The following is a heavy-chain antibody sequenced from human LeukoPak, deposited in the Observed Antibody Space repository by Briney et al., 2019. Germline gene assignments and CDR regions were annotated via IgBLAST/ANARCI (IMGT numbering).Heavy chain of an antibody. Sequence: SETLSLTCAVYGGSFSGYYWSWIRQPPGKGLEWIGEINHSGSTNYNPSLKSRVTISVDTSKNQFSLKLSSVTAAGTAVYYCARGDGMAAIYYWGQGTLVTVSS. V-gene: IGHV4-34*01. D-gene: IGHD6-25*01. CDR1: GGSFSGYY. CDR2: INHSGST. J-gene: IGHJ4*02. CDR3: ARGDGMAAIYY.